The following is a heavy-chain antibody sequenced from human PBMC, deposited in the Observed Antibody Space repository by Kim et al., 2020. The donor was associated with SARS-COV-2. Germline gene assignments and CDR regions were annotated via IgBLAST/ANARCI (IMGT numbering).Heavy chain of an antibody. CDR2: VSSSGRNT. Sequence: GGSLRLSCAASGFTFSNYAMSWVRQAPGKGLEWVSAVSSSGRNTYYADSVKGRFTISRDNSKNTLYLQMNSLRAEDTAVYHCALGGIGWPTYYFDYWGQGTLVTVSS. J-gene: IGHJ4*02. V-gene: IGHV3-23*01. D-gene: IGHD6-19*01. CDR3: ALGGIGWPTYYFDY. CDR1: GFTFSNYA.